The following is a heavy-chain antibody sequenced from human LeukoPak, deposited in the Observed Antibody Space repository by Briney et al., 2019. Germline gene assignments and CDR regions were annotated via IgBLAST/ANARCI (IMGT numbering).Heavy chain of an antibody. J-gene: IGHJ6*02. CDR3: ASGIGQQLSTYYYGMDV. CDR1: GFTFSDYY. CDR2: ISSSGSTI. Sequence: GGSLRLSCAASGFTFSDYYMSWIRQAPGKGLEWVSYISSSGSTIYYADSVKGRFTISRDNAKNSLYLQMNSLRAEDTAVYYCASGIGQQLSTYYYGMDVWGQGTTVTVSS. V-gene: IGHV3-11*01. D-gene: IGHD6-13*01.